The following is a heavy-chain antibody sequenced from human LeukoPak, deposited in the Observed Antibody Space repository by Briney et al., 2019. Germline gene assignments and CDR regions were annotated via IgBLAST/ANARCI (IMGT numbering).Heavy chain of an antibody. D-gene: IGHD3-22*01. CDR3: AREGHYYDSSGYYYGGYYFDY. CDR1: GGSISSSNW. V-gene: IGHV4-4*02. CDR2: IYHSGST. Sequence: PSGTLSLTCAVSGGSISSSNWWSWVRQPPGKGLEWIGEIYHSGSTNYNPSLKSRVTISVDKSKNQFSLMLSSVTAADTAVYYCAREGHYYDSSGYYYGGYYFDYWGQGTLVAVSS. J-gene: IGHJ4*02.